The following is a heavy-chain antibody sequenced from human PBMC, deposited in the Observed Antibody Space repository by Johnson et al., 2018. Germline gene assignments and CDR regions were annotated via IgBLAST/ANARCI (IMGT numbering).Heavy chain of an antibody. CDR3: AKAAQTVDFNSTTCSNYFYIDV. J-gene: IGHJ6*03. Sequence: VQLVQSGGGVVQPGRSLRLSCAASGFTFSTYGMHWVRQAPGKGLEWVAIISYDVKNDFYADSLKGRFSISRDNSKNTLYRQMKSLKPEETAVYYCAKAAQTVDFNSTTCSNYFYIDVWGNGTTVTVSS. D-gene: IGHD2-2*01. V-gene: IGHV3-30*18. CDR1: GFTFSTYG. CDR2: ISYDVKND.